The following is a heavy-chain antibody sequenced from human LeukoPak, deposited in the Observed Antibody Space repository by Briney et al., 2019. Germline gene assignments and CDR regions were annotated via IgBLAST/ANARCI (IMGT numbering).Heavy chain of an antibody. Sequence: SETLSLTCTVSGGSISSYYWSWIRQPPGKGLEWIGYIYYSGSTNYNPSLKSRVTISVDTSKNQFSLKLSSVTAADTAVYYCARDYYDSSGYSFYFDYWGQGTLVTVSS. V-gene: IGHV4-59*01. CDR2: IYYSGST. D-gene: IGHD3-22*01. CDR3: ARDYYDSSGYSFYFDY. J-gene: IGHJ4*02. CDR1: GGSISSYY.